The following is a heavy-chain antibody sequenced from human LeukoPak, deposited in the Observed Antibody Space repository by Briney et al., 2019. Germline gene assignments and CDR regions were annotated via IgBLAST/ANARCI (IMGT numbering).Heavy chain of an antibody. Sequence: ASVKVSCKASGYTFTAYYMHWVLQAPGQGLEWMGRINPNSGGTHYAQKFQGRVTLTRDTSSTTAYMELRSLRSDDTAVYYCAREAGYNNTWLVNGHWGQGTLVTVSS. D-gene: IGHD6-13*01. CDR2: INPNSGGT. J-gene: IGHJ4*02. CDR1: GYTFTAYY. V-gene: IGHV1-2*06. CDR3: AREAGYNNTWLVNGH.